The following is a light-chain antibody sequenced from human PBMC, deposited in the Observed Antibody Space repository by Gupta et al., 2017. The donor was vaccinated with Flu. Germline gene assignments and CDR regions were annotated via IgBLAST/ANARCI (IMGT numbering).Light chain of an antibody. CDR3: QSYDSSLSGSRV. Sequence: QSVLTQPPSVSGAPGQRVTILCTGNSSNIGAGHDVHWYQPLPGTAPKLLIYGNSNRPSGVPDRFSGSKSGTSASLAITGLQAEDEGDYFCQSYDSSLSGSRVFGGGTKLTVL. J-gene: IGLJ3*02. V-gene: IGLV1-40*01. CDR2: GNS. CDR1: SSNIGAGHD.